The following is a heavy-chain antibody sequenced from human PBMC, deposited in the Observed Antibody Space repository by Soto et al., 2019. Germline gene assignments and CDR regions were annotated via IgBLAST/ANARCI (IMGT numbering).Heavy chain of an antibody. V-gene: IGHV4-31*03. Sequence: SETLSLTCTVSGGSISSGDFYWSWIRQHPGKGLEWIGYIYYRGSTDHNPSPKSRVTIAVDTSKNQFSLKLRSVTAADTAVYYCARGASLDYMDVWGKGTTVTVSS. J-gene: IGHJ6*03. CDR1: GGSISSGDFY. CDR2: IYYRGST. CDR3: ARGASLDYMDV.